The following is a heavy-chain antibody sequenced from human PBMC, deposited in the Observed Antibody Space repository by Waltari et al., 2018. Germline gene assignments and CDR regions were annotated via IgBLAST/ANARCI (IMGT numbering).Heavy chain of an antibody. Sequence: QLQLQESGPGLVKPSETLSPTCTVSGGSISSSSYYWGWIRQPPGKGLEWSGSIYYSGSTYYNPSLKSRVTISVDTSKNQFSLKLSSVTAADTAVYYCASRIAARPLYYYFDYWGQGTLVTVSS. CDR2: IYYSGST. J-gene: IGHJ4*02. V-gene: IGHV4-39*01. D-gene: IGHD6-6*01. CDR1: GGSISSSSYY. CDR3: ASRIAARPLYYYFDY.